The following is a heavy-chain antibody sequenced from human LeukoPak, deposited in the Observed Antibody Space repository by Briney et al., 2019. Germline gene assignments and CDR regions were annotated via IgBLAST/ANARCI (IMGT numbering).Heavy chain of an antibody. D-gene: IGHD5-18*01. Sequence: TGGSLRLSCAASGFIFRNYGMNWVRQPPGKGLEWVSGVSPNGETAYYADSVKGRFTISRDNSKNTVYLQVRSLRAEDTAVYYCAKDLGWIQFSYWGQGALVTVSS. J-gene: IGHJ4*02. V-gene: IGHV3-23*01. CDR3: AKDLGWIQFSY. CDR1: GFIFRNYG. CDR2: VSPNGETA.